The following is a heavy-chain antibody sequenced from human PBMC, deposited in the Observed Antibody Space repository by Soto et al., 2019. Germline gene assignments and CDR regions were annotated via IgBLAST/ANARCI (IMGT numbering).Heavy chain of an antibody. J-gene: IGHJ3*02. Sequence: QLHLVQSGAVVKKPGASVTVSCSASGYPVTAYYMHWVRQAPGRGLEWMGGINPATGAAKDTQTFQGRVTMTRATATSTVFMELSGLTSEDTAVFYCARGGGVGVAGSAAFDMWGQGTLVTVSS. D-gene: IGHD3-3*01. V-gene: IGHV1-2*02. CDR3: ARGGGVGVAGSAAFDM. CDR2: INPATGAA. CDR1: GYPVTAYY.